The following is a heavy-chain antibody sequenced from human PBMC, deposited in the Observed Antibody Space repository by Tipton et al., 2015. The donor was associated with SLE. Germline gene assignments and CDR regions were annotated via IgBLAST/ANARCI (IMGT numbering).Heavy chain of an antibody. CDR2: INHSGST. CDR3: ARDGSSAWYPYFDY. D-gene: IGHD6-13*01. Sequence: TLSLTCTVSGGSISSDYWNWIRQPPGKGLEWIGEINHSGSTNYNPSLKSRVTISVDTSKNQFSLKLSSVTAADTAVYYCARDGSSAWYPYFDYWGQGTLVTVSS. J-gene: IGHJ4*02. CDR1: GGSISSDY. V-gene: IGHV4-34*01.